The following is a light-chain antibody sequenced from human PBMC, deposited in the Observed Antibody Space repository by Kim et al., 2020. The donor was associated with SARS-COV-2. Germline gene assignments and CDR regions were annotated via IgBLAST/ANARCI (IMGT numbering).Light chain of an antibody. CDR1: QGISTY. CDR2: GAS. J-gene: IGKJ2*01. CDR3: QQLNSHQT. Sequence: IQLTQSPSSLSASVGDRITITCRASQGISTYLAWYQQKPGKAPNLLIYGASTLQSGAPSRFSGSGSGTDFTLTISSLQPEDFATYYCQQLNSHQTFGQGTKLEI. V-gene: IGKV1-9*01.